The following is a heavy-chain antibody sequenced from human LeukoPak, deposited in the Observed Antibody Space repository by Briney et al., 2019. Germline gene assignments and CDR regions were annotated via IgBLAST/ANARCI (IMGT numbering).Heavy chain of an antibody. D-gene: IGHD5-24*01. CDR1: GYTFTSYD. J-gene: IGHJ6*03. CDR2: ISAYNGNT. CDR3: ARGRRDGYNFWYYYYYMDV. Sequence: ASVKVSCKASGYTFTSYDINWVRQATGQGLEWMGWISAYNGNTNYAQKLQGRVTITRNTSISTAYMELSSLRSEDTAVYYCARGRRDGYNFWYYYYYMDVWGKGTTVTVSS. V-gene: IGHV1-8*01.